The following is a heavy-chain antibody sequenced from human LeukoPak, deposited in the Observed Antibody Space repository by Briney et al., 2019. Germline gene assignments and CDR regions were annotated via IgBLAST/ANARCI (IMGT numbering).Heavy chain of an antibody. V-gene: IGHV3-21*01. CDR1: EFSFSNYS. CDR3: ARDYYVSGGYGGGFGMDV. D-gene: IGHD3-10*01. CDR2: ISSSSRHI. Sequence: PGGSLRLSCAASEFSFSNYSMNWVRQALGKGLEWVSSISSSSRHISYADSVKGRFTISRDNAKNSLYLQMNSLRAEDTAVYYCARDYYVSGGYGGGFGMDVWGQGTTVTVSS. J-gene: IGHJ6*02.